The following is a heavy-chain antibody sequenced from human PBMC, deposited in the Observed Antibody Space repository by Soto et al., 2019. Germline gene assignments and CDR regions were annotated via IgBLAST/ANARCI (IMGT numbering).Heavy chain of an antibody. D-gene: IGHD6-13*01. CDR1: GFTFSSYA. V-gene: IGHV3-30-3*01. J-gene: IGHJ4*02. CDR2: ISYDGSNK. Sequence: QVQLVESGGGVVRPGRSLRLSCAASGFTFSSYAMHWVRQAPGKGLEWVAVISYDGSNKYYADSVKGRFTISRDNSKNTLYLQMNSLRAEDTAVYYCARDPAYSSSWTNFDYWGQGTLVTVSS. CDR3: ARDPAYSSSWTNFDY.